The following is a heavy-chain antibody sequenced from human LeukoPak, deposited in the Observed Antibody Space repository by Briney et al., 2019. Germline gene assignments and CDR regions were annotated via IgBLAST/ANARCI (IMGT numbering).Heavy chain of an antibody. J-gene: IGHJ4*02. CDR3: AKGGKKDSGWYYVDY. Sequence: GGSLRLSCGVSGITLSNYGMSWVRQAPGKGLEWVSGLSSRGGNTYYADSVKGRFTISRDNSKNTLYLQMNSLRAEDTAVYYCAKGGKKDSGWYYVDYWGQGTLVTVAS. V-gene: IGHV3-23*01. CDR2: LSSRGGNT. CDR1: GITLSNYG. D-gene: IGHD6-19*01.